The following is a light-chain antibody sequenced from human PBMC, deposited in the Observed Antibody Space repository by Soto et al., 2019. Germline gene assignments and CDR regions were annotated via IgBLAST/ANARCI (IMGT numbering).Light chain of an antibody. J-gene: IGKJ1*01. CDR2: GTS. V-gene: IGKV3-20*01. Sequence: EIVLTQSPGTLSLSPGERATLSCRADRSVSDTLLTWFQQKPGQAPRLLIFGTSNRAPGIPDRFSGSGSGTDFTPTISRLEPDDFAVYYCQHYGDSSWTFGQGTKVDIK. CDR1: RSVSDTL. CDR3: QHYGDSSWT.